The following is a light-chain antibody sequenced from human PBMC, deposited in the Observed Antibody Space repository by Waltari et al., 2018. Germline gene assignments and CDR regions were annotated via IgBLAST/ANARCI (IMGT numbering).Light chain of an antibody. CDR2: GNN. Sequence: SSELTQDPTVSVAMGQTVRITCQGDSLRSYYASWYQQRPGQAPTLVFSGNNNRPSGVPDRFSGSSSENTAVLTITGAQAEDEASYYCHSRDASGVGGSFGGGTKLTVL. CDR1: SLRSYY. CDR3: HSRDASGVGGS. V-gene: IGLV3-19*01. J-gene: IGLJ2*01.